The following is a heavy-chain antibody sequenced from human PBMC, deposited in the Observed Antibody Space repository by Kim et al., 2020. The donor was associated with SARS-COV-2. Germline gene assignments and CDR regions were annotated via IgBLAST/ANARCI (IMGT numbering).Heavy chain of an antibody. CDR2: ISSSSSYI. CDR1: GFTFSSYS. D-gene: IGHD6-19*01. Sequence: GGSLRLSCAASGFTFSSYSMNWVRQAPGKGLEWVSSISSSSSYIYYADSVKGRFTISRDNAKNSLYLQMNSLRAEDTAVYYCARDPTAVAGTHNWFDPWGQGTLVTVSS. CDR3: ARDPTAVAGTHNWFDP. J-gene: IGHJ5*02. V-gene: IGHV3-21*01.